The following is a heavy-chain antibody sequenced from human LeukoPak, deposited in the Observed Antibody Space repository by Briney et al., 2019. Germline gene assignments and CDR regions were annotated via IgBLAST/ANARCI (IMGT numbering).Heavy chain of an antibody. D-gene: IGHD3-3*01. CDR3: ARSLVDLALFSPVEFDY. J-gene: IGHJ4*02. Sequence: SETLSLTCTVSGYSISSGYFWGWIRQPPGKGLEWIGSIYHNGSTYYNPSLKSRVTISVDTSKNQFSLKVNSVTAADTAVYYCARSLVDLALFSPVEFDYWGQGTLVTVSS. CDR2: IYHNGST. V-gene: IGHV4-38-2*02. CDR1: GYSISSGYF.